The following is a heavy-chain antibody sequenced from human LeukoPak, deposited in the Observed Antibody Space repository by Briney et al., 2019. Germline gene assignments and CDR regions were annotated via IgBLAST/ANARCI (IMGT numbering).Heavy chain of an antibody. CDR3: ARGTLGDYVYYYYYYMDV. D-gene: IGHD4-17*01. Sequence: GGSLRLSCAASGFTFSSYAMHWVRQAPGKGLEYVSAISSNGGSTYYANSVKGRFTISRDNSKNTLYLQMGSLRAEDMAVYYCARGTLGDYVYYYYYYMDVWGKGTTVTVSS. J-gene: IGHJ6*03. CDR2: ISSNGGST. V-gene: IGHV3-64*01. CDR1: GFTFSSYA.